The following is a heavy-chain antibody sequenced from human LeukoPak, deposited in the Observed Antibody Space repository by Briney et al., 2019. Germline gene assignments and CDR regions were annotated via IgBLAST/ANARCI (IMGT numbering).Heavy chain of an antibody. J-gene: IGHJ4*02. Sequence: TGGSLRLSCADSGFTFSVFWMSWVRQAPGKGLEWVANIKQDGSEKYYVDPVKGRFTISRDNDNNSMYLQINSLRAEDTAVYYCARYHGGYFAYWGQGTLVTVSS. V-gene: IGHV3-7*01. CDR2: IKQDGSEK. D-gene: IGHD2-15*01. CDR3: ARYHGGYFAY. CDR1: GFTFSVFW.